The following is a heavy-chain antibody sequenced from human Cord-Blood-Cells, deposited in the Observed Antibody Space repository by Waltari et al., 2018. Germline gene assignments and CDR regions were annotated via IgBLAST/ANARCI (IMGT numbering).Heavy chain of an antibody. J-gene: IGHJ3*02. CDR3: ARSHTRADAFDI. V-gene: IGHV4-59*08. D-gene: IGHD3-3*01. CDR2: IYYSGST. CDR1: GGSISSYY. Sequence: QVQLQESGPGLVKPSETLSLTCTVSGGSISSYYWSWIRQPPGKGLEWIGYIYYSGSTNYNPSRKSRVTISGDTSKNQFSLKLSSVTAADTAVYYCARSHTRADAFDIWGQGTMVTVSS.